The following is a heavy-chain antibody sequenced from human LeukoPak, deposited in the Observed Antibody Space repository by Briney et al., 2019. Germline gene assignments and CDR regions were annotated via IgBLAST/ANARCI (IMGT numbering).Heavy chain of an antibody. V-gene: IGHV1-2*04. J-gene: IGHJ6*02. D-gene: IGHD3-22*01. CDR1: GYTFTGYY. CDR2: INPHSGGT. Sequence: ASVKISCKASGYTFTGYYINWVRQAPGQGLEWLGWINPHSGGTNYAQKCQGWVIMTRDTSSSTAYLELSRLRSDDTAVYYCATNKYKYDISEETYYYYDIDVWGQGTAVTVSS. CDR3: ATNKYKYDISEETYYYYDIDV.